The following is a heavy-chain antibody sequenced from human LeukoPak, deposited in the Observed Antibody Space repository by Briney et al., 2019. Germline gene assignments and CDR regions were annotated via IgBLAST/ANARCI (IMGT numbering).Heavy chain of an antibody. V-gene: IGHV4-34*01. CDR3: VRAYDY. CDR2: IYNSGST. Sequence: SETLSLTCAVYGGSFSGSNRSWIRRPPGKGLEWIGEIYNSGSTIYNPSLKSRVTISVDTSKNQLSLNLNSVTAADTAVYYCVRAYDYWGQGTLVTVSS. J-gene: IGHJ4*02. CDR1: GGSFSGSN.